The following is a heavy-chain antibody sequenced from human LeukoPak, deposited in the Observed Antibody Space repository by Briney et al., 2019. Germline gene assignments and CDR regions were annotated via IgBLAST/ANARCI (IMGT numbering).Heavy chain of an antibody. CDR2: ISSSSSYI. D-gene: IGHD6-6*01. CDR1: GFTFSSYS. CDR3: AKDWATLPSRLSPFDS. V-gene: IGHV3-21*01. Sequence: GGSLRLSCAASGFTFSSYSMNWVRQVPGKGLEWVSSISSSSSYIYYADSVKGRFTISRDNAKNSLYLQMNSLRAEDTAVYYCAKDWATLPSRLSPFDSWGQGILVTVSS. J-gene: IGHJ4*02.